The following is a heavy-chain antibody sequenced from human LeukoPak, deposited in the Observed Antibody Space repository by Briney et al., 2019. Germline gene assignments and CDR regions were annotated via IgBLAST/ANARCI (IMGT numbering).Heavy chain of an antibody. Sequence: SETLSLTCTVSGGSISSYYWSWIRQPPGKGLEWIGYIYYSGSTNYNPSLKSRVTISVDTSKNQFSLKLSSVPAADTAVYYCARVGSRFWSGYYDYWGQGTLVTVSS. CDR3: ARVGSRFWSGYYDY. CDR2: IYYSGST. V-gene: IGHV4-59*01. D-gene: IGHD3-3*01. J-gene: IGHJ4*02. CDR1: GGSISSYY.